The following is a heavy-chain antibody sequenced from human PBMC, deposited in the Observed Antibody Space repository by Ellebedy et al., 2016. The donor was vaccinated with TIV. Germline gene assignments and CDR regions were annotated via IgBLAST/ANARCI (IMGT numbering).Heavy chain of an antibody. CDR2: ISYDGSNK. J-gene: IGHJ6*02. CDR1: GFTFSSYA. CDR3: ARPILTGYYRRPIYGMDV. D-gene: IGHD3-9*01. V-gene: IGHV3-30-3*01. Sequence: GESLKISCAASGFTFSSYAMHWVRQAPGKGLEWVAVISYDGSNKYYADSVKGRFTISRDNSKNTLYLQMNSLRAEDTAVYYCARPILTGYYRRPIYGMDVWGQGTTVTVSS.